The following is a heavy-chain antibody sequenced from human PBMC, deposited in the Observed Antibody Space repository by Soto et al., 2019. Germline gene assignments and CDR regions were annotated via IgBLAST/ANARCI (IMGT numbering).Heavy chain of an antibody. Sequence: QVQLQESGPGLVKPSETLSLTCTVSGGSISSYYWSWIRQPPGKGLEWIGYIYYSGSTNYNPSLSSRVTRSVDTSKNQFSLKLSSVTAADTAVYYCARVRRYCSGGSCYRVDAFDIWGQGTMVTVSS. CDR1: GGSISSYY. V-gene: IGHV4-59*01. D-gene: IGHD2-15*01. CDR3: ARVRRYCSGGSCYRVDAFDI. J-gene: IGHJ3*02. CDR2: IYYSGST.